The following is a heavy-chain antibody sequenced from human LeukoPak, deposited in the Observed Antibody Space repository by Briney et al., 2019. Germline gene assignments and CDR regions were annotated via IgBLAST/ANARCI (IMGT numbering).Heavy chain of an antibody. J-gene: IGHJ4*02. Sequence: GGSLRLSCAASGFTFSSYAMSWVRQAPGKGLEWVSAISGSGGSTYYADSVKGRFTISRDNSKNTLYLQMNSLRAEDTAVYYCGKGSGTGYHSNPLPDYWGQGTLVTVSS. CDR2: ISGSGGST. V-gene: IGHV3-23*01. CDR1: GFTFSSYA. CDR3: GKGSGTGYHSNPLPDY. D-gene: IGHD3-9*01.